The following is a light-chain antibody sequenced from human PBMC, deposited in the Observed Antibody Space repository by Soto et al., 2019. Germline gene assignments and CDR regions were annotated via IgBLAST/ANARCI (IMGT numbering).Light chain of an antibody. CDR3: IQTLQAPYS. CDR1: QSLRHHNGYYY. J-gene: IGKJ2*01. V-gene: IGKV2-28*01. Sequence: DIVMTQSPLSLPVTPGEPASISCRSSQSLRHHNGYYYLDWYLQKPGQSPQVLIYLGSNRASGVPDRVSGRGSGTVCTLKISRVEAADVGVYYCIQTLQAPYSFGQGTKLEIK. CDR2: LGS.